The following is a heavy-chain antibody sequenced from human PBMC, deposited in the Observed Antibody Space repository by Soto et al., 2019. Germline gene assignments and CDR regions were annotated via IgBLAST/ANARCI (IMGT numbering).Heavy chain of an antibody. CDR3: ARGGLVRFDY. Sequence: SETLSLTCAVSGGSISSGGYSWSWIRQPPGKGLEWIGYIYHSGSTNYNPSLKSRVTISVDKSKNQFSLKLSSVTAADTAVYYCARGGLVRFDYWGQGTLVTVSS. CDR2: IYHSGST. CDR1: GGSISSGGYS. V-gene: IGHV4-30-2*01. J-gene: IGHJ4*02. D-gene: IGHD3-9*01.